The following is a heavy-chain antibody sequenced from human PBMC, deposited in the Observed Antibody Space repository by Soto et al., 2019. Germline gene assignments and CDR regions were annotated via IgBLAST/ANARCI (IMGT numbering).Heavy chain of an antibody. CDR3: AAGNPGVVPAALYMDV. CDR2: IVVGSGNT. D-gene: IGHD2-2*01. J-gene: IGHJ6*03. Sequence: QMQLVQSGPEVKKPGTSVKVSCKASGFTFTSSAMQWVRQARGQRLEWIGWIVVGSGNTNYAPKFQEIVTITRDMPTSTADLELSSLRSEDTAVYYWAAGNPGVVPAALYMDVWGKGTTVTVSS. CDR1: GFTFTSSA. V-gene: IGHV1-58*02.